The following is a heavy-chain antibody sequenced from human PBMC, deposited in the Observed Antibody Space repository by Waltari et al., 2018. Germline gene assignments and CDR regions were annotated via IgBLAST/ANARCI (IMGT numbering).Heavy chain of an antibody. Sequence: QVQLQESGPGLVKPSETLSLTCTVPGGSISSYYWSWSGQPAGKGLEGSGRIYTSGSTNYNPSLKRRVTMSVGASKNQFSRKLSSVTAADTAVYYCASTRLITMVPGGFDYWGQGTLVTVSS. V-gene: IGHV4-4*07. CDR3: ASTRLITMVPGGFDY. CDR1: GGSISSYY. D-gene: IGHD3-10*01. J-gene: IGHJ4*02. CDR2: IYTSGST.